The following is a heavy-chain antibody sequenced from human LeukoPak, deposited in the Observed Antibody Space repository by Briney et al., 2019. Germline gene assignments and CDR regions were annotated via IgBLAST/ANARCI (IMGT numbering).Heavy chain of an antibody. CDR2: IVVGSGNT. D-gene: IGHD5-18*01. V-gene: IGHV1-58*01. CDR1: GFTFTSSA. CDR3: AASGQLSASYYYYYYMDV. J-gene: IGHJ6*03. Sequence: SVKVSCKASGFTFTSSAVQWVRQGRGQGLEWIGWIVVGSGNTNYAQKFQERVTITRDMSTSTAYMELSSLRSEDTAVYYCAASGQLSASYYYYYYMDVWGKGTTVTVSS.